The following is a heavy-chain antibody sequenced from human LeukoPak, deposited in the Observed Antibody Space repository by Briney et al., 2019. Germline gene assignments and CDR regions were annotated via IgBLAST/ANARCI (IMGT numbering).Heavy chain of an antibody. V-gene: IGHV4-39*07. CDR2: IYYSGST. D-gene: IGHD2-2*01. Sequence: TSSETLSLTCTVSGGSISSSSYYWGWIRQPPGKGLEWIGSIYYSGSTYYNPSLKSRVAISLDTSKKQFSLKLTSVTAADTAIYYCATEYCASSSCRFDSWGQGTLVTVSS. CDR3: ATEYCASSSCRFDS. CDR1: GGSISSSSYY. J-gene: IGHJ4*02.